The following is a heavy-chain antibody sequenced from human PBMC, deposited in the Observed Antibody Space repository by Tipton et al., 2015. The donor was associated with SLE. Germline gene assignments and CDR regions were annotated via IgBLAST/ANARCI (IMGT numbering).Heavy chain of an antibody. D-gene: IGHD1-1*01. V-gene: IGHV3-9*01. CDR1: GFTFEDSA. J-gene: IGHJ4*02. CDR2: IGWDSSTI. CDR3: AKTDCTTTNCVKQFRL. Sequence: SLRLSCAASGFTFEDSAMHWVRQAPGKGLEWVSGIGWDSSTIAYADSVKGRFTISRDNAKNSLYLQMNSLRPLDTALYYCAKTDCTTTNCVKQFRLWDQGPLVTFSS.